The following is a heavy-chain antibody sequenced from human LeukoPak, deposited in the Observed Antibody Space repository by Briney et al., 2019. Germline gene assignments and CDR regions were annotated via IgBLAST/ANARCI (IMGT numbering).Heavy chain of an antibody. V-gene: IGHV3-23*01. D-gene: IGHD3-22*01. J-gene: IGHJ5*02. CDR2: ISPSGHST. CDR3: AKDLRRGITMILDGLDP. CDR1: AFTFSSYG. Sequence: GGSLRLSCAASAFTFSSYGMNWVRQAPGKGLEWVSAISPSGHSTSYADSVKGRFTISRDNSKSTLYLQMNSLRAEDTAVYYCAKDLRRGITMILDGLDPWGQGTLVTVSS.